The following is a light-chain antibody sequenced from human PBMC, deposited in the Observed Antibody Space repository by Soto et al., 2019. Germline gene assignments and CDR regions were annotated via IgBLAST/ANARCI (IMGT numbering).Light chain of an antibody. Sequence: QSVLTQSPSASGTPGQSVTISCSGSSSSIGSNTVNWYQQLPGTAPKLLIFSNNPRPSGVPDRFSGSKSGTSASLAISGLQSEDEADYYCGAWDDSLNGYVFGTGTKLTVL. J-gene: IGLJ1*01. V-gene: IGLV1-44*01. CDR1: SSSIGSNT. CDR2: SNN. CDR3: GAWDDSLNGYV.